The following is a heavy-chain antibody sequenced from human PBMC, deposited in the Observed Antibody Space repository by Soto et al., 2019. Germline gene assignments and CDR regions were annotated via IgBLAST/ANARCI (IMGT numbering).Heavy chain of an antibody. CDR1: SGSTSSSNW. Sequence: QVQLQESGPGLVKPSGTLSLTCAVSSGSTSSSNWWSWVRQPPGKGLEWIGEIYHSGSTNYNPSLKSRVTISVDKSKNQFSLKLSSVTAADTAVYYCARSGKRDIVVVPAAGQMDYYYYMDVWGKGTTVTVSS. J-gene: IGHJ6*03. CDR3: ARSGKRDIVVVPAAGQMDYYYYMDV. D-gene: IGHD2-2*01. CDR2: IYHSGST. V-gene: IGHV4-4*02.